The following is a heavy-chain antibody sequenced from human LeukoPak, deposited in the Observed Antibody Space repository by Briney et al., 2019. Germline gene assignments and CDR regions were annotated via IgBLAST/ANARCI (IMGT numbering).Heavy chain of an antibody. CDR1: GFTFSNYG. CDR2: ICYGGSTK. V-gene: IGHV3-33*01. D-gene: IGHD6-19*01. Sequence: PGGSLRLSCAASGFTFSNYGMHWVRQAPGKGLEGMALICYGGSTKFYADSVKGRFTISRDDSKNTVYLQMNSLRVEDTAVYFCARDRLEAVDGGDYLDYWGQGTLVTVSS. J-gene: IGHJ4*02. CDR3: ARDRLEAVDGGDYLDY.